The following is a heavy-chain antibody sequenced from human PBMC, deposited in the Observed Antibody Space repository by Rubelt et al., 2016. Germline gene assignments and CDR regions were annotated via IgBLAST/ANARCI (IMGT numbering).Heavy chain of an antibody. Sequence: QLQLQESGPGPVKPSETLSLTCTVSGGSISSSSYYWGWIRQPPGKGLEWIGSISHSGSAYYNPSLKSRVTISVDTSENQFSLRLISVTAADTAVYYCAGDVRWSWHFDLWGRGTLVTVSS. D-gene: IGHD4-23*01. CDR1: GGSISSSSYY. J-gene: IGHJ2*01. CDR3: AGDVRWSWHFDL. V-gene: IGHV4-39*07. CDR2: ISHSGSA.